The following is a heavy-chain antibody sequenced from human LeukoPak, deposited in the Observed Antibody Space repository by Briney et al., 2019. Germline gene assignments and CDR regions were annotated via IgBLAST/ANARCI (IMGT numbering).Heavy chain of an antibody. CDR2: ISGSGGST. Sequence: GGSLRLSCAASGFTFSSYAMSWVRQAPGKGLEWVSAISGSGGSTYYADSVKGRFTISRDNAKNSLYLQMNSLRAEDTAVYYCAREGHGDYLDYWGQGTLVTVSS. J-gene: IGHJ4*02. CDR1: GFTFSSYA. CDR3: AREGHGDYLDY. D-gene: IGHD4-17*01. V-gene: IGHV3-23*01.